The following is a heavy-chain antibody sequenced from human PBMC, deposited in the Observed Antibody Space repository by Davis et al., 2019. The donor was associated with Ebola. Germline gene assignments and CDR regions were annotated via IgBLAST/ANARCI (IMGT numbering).Heavy chain of an antibody. J-gene: IGHJ6*02. V-gene: IGHV4-59*01. Sequence: MPSETLSLTCAVYGGSFSGYYWSWIRQPPGKGLEWIGYIYYSGSTNYNPSLKSRVTISVDTSKNQFSLKLSSVTAADTAVYYCARGGIGTTHYYYGMDVWGQGTTVTVSS. CDR2: IYYSGST. CDR3: ARGGIGTTHYYYGMDV. CDR1: GGSFSGYY. D-gene: IGHD1-7*01.